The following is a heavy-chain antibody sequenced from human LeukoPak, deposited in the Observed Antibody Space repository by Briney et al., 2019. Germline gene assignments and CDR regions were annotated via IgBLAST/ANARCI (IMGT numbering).Heavy chain of an antibody. CDR1: GFSFSTYG. Sequence: PGGSLRLSCAASGFSFSTYGVHWVRQAPGKGLEWVAFIWYDGSNKYYADSVKGRFTISRDDLRNTLYLQMNSLRAEDTAVYYCARDVSGDYFDFWGQGTLVTVSS. CDR3: ARDVSGDYFDF. V-gene: IGHV3-33*01. CDR2: IWYDGSNK. D-gene: IGHD3-3*02. J-gene: IGHJ4*02.